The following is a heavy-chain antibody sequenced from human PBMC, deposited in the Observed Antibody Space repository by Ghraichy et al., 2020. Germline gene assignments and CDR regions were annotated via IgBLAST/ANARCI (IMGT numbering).Heavy chain of an antibody. CDR2: IWYDGSNK. J-gene: IGHJ4*02. CDR3: ASSGHGSGVYYFDY. CDR1: GFTFSSYG. V-gene: IGHV3-33*01. D-gene: IGHD3-10*01. Sequence: LSLTCAASGFTFSSYGMHWVRQAPGKGLEWVAVIWYDGSNKYYADSVKGRFTISRDNSKNTLYLQMNSLRAEDTAVYYCASSGHGSGVYYFDYWGQGTLVTVSS.